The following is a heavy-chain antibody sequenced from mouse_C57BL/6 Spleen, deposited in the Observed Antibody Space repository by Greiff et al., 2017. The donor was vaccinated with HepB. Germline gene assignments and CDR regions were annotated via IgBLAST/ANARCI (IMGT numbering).Heavy chain of an antibody. CDR1: GYTFTSYW. CDR3: ARWFYGDYFDY. D-gene: IGHD1-1*01. J-gene: IGHJ2*01. V-gene: IGHV1-53*01. CDR2: INPSNGGT. Sequence: QVQLKQSGTELVKPGASVKLSCKASGYTFTSYWMHWVKQRPGQGLEWIGNINPSNGGTNYNEKFKSKATLTVDKSSSTAYMQLSSLTSEDSAVYYCARWFYGDYFDYWGQGTTLTVSS.